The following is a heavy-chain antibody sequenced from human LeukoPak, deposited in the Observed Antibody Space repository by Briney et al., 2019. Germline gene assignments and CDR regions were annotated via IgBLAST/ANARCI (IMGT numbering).Heavy chain of an antibody. J-gene: IGHJ6*03. D-gene: IGHD6-6*01. Sequence: PSETLSLTCTVSGGSISSSSYYWGWIRQPPGKGLEWIGSIYYSGSAYYNPSLKSRVTISVDTSKNQFSLKLSSVTAADTAVYYCARDFRPGVHYYYYYYMDVWGKGTTVTVSS. CDR1: GGSISSSSYY. CDR2: IYYSGSA. CDR3: ARDFRPGVHYYYYYYMDV. V-gene: IGHV4-39*07.